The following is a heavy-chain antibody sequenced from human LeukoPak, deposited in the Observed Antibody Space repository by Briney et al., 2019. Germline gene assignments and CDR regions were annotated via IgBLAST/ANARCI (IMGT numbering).Heavy chain of an antibody. J-gene: IGHJ5*02. D-gene: IGHD6-19*01. V-gene: IGHV4-39*01. CDR2: IYYSGST. CDR1: GGSISSSSYY. Sequence: SETLSLTCTVSGGSISSSSYYWGWIRQPPGKGLEWIGSIYYSGSTYYNPSLKSRVTISVDTSKNQFSLKLSSVTAADTAVYYCARYTNSGGGFDPWGQGTLVTVSS. CDR3: ARYTNSGGGFDP.